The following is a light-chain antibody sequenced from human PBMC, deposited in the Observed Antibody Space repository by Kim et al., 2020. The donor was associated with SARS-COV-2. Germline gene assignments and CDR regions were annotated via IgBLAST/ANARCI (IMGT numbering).Light chain of an antibody. CDR1: SGNIADNY. V-gene: IGLV6-57*03. Sequence: GNPVTIPGRRTSGNIADNYVQWYQQRPGSAPTIVIYEDSERPSGVPDRFSGSIDTSSSSASLTISGLKTEDEADYYCQSYDISNVIFGGGTQLTVL. CDR2: EDS. J-gene: IGLJ2*01. CDR3: QSYDISNVI.